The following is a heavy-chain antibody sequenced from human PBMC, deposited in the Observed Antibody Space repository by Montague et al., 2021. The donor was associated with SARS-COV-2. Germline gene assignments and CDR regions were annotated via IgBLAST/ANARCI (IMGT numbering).Heavy chain of an antibody. CDR3: ARDVRDYYGSGSYYRQRSHYYYYYGMDV. CDR2: ISSSSSTI. Sequence: SLRLSCPASGFTFSSYSMNWVRQAPGKGLEWVSYISSSSSTIYYADSVKGRFTISRDNAKNSLYLQMNSLRDEDTAVYYCARDVRDYYGSGSYYRQRSHYYYYYGMDVWGQGTTVTVSS. CDR1: GFTFSSYS. D-gene: IGHD3-10*01. V-gene: IGHV3-48*02. J-gene: IGHJ6*02.